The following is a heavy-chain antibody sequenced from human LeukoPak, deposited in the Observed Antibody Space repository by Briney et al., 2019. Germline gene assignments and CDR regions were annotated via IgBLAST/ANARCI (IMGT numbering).Heavy chain of an antibody. V-gene: IGHV4-34*01. CDR2: ITHSGST. D-gene: IGHD6-13*01. Sequence: SATLSFTCAVYGGFFSGYFWSWIRQPPRKGLEWIGEITHSGSTNYNPSLKSRVTISVDTSNKQCSRKLSSVTAADTAVYYCAIPRIAAAGTSAFGYGGQGTLVTVSA. J-gene: IGHJ4*02. CDR1: GGFFSGYF. CDR3: AIPRIAAAGTSAFGY.